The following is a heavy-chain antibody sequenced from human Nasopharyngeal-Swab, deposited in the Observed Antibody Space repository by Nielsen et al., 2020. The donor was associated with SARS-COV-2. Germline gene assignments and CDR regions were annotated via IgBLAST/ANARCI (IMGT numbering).Heavy chain of an antibody. CDR2: INHSGST. D-gene: IGHD2-21*01. CDR3: ARAGDIRYYYYGMDV. Sequence: WIRPPPGQGLEWIGEINHSGSTHYNPSLKSRVTISVDTSKNQFSLKLSSVTAADTAVYYCARAGDIRYYYYGMDVWGQGTTVTVSS. J-gene: IGHJ6*02. V-gene: IGHV4-34*01.